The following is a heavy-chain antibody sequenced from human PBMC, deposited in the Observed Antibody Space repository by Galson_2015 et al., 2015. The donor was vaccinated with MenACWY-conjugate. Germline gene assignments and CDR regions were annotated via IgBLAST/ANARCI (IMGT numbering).Heavy chain of an antibody. CDR1: GGSISSRNW. D-gene: IGHD3-10*02. V-gene: IGHV4-4*02. J-gene: IGHJ3*02. Sequence: ETLSLTCAVSGGSISSRNWWSWVRQPPGKGLEWIGEIYHSGSTNYNPSLKSRVTISVDKSKNQFSLKLSSVTAADTAVYYCARALGSGAGAFDIWGQGTMVTVSS. CDR3: ARALGSGAGAFDI. CDR2: IYHSGST.